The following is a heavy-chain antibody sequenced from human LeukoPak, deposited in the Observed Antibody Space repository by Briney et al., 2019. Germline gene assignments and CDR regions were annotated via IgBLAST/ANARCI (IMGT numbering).Heavy chain of an antibody. V-gene: IGHV5-51*01. CDR2: IYPGDSDT. D-gene: IGHD3-3*01. CDR3: ARHRRSLRDFWSGYPFDY. J-gene: IGHJ4*02. CDR1: GYSFTSYW. Sequence: GESLEISCKGSGYSFTSYWIGWVRQMPGKGLEWMGIIYPGDSDTRYSPSFQGQVTISADKSISTAYLQWSSLKASDTAMYYCARHRRSLRDFWSGYPFDYWGQGTLVTVSS.